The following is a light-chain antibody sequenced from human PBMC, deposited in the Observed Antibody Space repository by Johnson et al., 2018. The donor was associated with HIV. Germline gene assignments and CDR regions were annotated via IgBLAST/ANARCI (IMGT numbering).Light chain of an antibody. CDR2: DTI. CDR3: ATWDSSLTTGGV. J-gene: IGLJ1*01. V-gene: IGLV1-51*01. Sequence: QSVLTQPPSVSAAPGQKVTISCSGSSSNIGSHYVSWYQQVPGTAPRLVIYDTIKRHSGIPDRFSGSKSGTSATLAITGLQTGDEADYYCATWDSSLTTGGVFGSGTKVTVL. CDR1: SSNIGSHY.